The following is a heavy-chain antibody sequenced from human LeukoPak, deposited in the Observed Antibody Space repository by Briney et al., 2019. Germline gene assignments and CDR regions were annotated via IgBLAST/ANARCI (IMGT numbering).Heavy chain of an antibody. Sequence: GESLKISCKGSGYRFTSYWIGWVRQMPGKGLEWMGIIYPDDSDTRYSPSFQGQVTISADKSISTAYLQWSSLKASDTAMYYCARLTDRSGVGATDFDYWGQGTLVTVSS. D-gene: IGHD1-26*01. CDR3: ARLTDRSGVGATDFDY. V-gene: IGHV5-51*01. CDR2: IYPDDSDT. CDR1: GYRFTSYW. J-gene: IGHJ4*02.